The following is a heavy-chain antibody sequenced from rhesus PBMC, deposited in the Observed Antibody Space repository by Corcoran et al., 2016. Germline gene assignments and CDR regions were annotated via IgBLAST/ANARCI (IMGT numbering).Heavy chain of an antibody. D-gene: IGHD2-39*01. Sequence: QVQLQESGPGLVKPSATLSLTCAVSGGSIRRNYWSWIPQPPGKGLEWIGRISGSGGSTDDNPSLKSRVTISTDTSKNQFSLKLSSVTAADTAVYYCARVTYSIWYFDLWGPGTPITISS. CDR2: ISGSGGST. CDR1: GGSIRRNY. V-gene: IGHV4-173*01. J-gene: IGHJ2*01. CDR3: ARVTYSIWYFDL.